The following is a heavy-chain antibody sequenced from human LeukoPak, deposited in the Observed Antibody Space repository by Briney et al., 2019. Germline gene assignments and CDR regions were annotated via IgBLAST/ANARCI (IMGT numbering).Heavy chain of an antibody. V-gene: IGHV1-8*03. CDR3: ARAPRITMVRGVIYWFDP. D-gene: IGHD3-10*01. J-gene: IGHJ5*02. Sequence: ASVKVSCKASGYTFTSYDINWVRQATGHGLEWMGWMHPNSGNTGYAQKFQGRVTITRNTSISTAYMELSSLRSEDTAVYYCARAPRITMVRGVIYWFDPWGQGTLVTVSS. CDR1: GYTFTSYD. CDR2: MHPNSGNT.